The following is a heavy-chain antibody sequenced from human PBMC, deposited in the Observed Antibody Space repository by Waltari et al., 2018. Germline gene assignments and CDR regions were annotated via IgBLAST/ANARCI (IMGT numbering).Heavy chain of an antibody. D-gene: IGHD2-2*01. CDR3: ARGPATADFDY. CDR2: INPNSGDT. Sequence: SVKVSCKASGYTFTGYFMHWMRQAPGQGLEWMGWINPNSGDTKYAQKFQGRVTMTRDTSISTAYMELSRLTSDDTAVYYCARGPATADFDYWGQGTLVTVSS. V-gene: IGHV1-2*02. CDR1: GYTFTGYF. J-gene: IGHJ4*02.